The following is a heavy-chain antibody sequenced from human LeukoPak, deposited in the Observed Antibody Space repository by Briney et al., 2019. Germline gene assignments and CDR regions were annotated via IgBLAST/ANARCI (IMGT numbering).Heavy chain of an antibody. Sequence: SETLSLTCTVSGGSISSGDYYWTWIRQPPGKGLEWIGFIYYSGSSSYNPSLKSRVTISVDTSKNQFSLKLSSVTAADTAVYYCARDMVVVAAGTTGNWFDPWGQGTLVTVSS. J-gene: IGHJ5*02. V-gene: IGHV4-30-4*01. D-gene: IGHD2-15*01. CDR3: ARDMVVVAAGTTGNWFDP. CDR2: IYYSGSS. CDR1: GGSISSGDYY.